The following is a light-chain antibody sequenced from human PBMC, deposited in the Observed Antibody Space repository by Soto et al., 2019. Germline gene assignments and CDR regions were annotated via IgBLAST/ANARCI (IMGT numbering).Light chain of an antibody. CDR2: DTS. CDR3: QQRSNWPRT. V-gene: IGKV3-11*01. J-gene: IGKJ1*01. CDR1: QSVDTY. Sequence: EIVLTQSPATLSLSPGETATLSCRASQSVDTYLAWYQQRPGQPPRLLIYDTSNRATGIPARFSGSGSGTDFTLTISSLEPEDFAVYYCQQRSNWPRTFGQGTKVEIK.